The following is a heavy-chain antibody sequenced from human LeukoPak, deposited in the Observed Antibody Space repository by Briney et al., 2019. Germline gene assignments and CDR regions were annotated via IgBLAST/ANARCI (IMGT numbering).Heavy chain of an antibody. CDR3: ARNYCSGGSCYSRGWFDP. J-gene: IGHJ5*02. CDR2: IYYGGST. V-gene: IGHV4-59*01. Sequence: SETLSLTCTVSGGSISSYYWSWIRQPPGKGLEWIGYIYYGGSTNYNPSLKSRVTISVDTSKNQFSLKLSSVTAADTAVYYCARNYCSGGSCYSRGWFDPWGQGTLVTVSS. CDR1: GGSISSYY. D-gene: IGHD2-15*01.